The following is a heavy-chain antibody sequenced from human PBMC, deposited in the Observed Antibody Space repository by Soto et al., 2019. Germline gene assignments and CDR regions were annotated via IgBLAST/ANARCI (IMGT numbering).Heavy chain of an antibody. CDR1: GFTFSSYA. V-gene: IGHV3-23*01. CDR3: AKDAQDRMVRGVITDY. Sequence: GGSLRLSCAASGFTFSSYAMSWVRQAPGKGLEWVSAISGSGGSTYYADSVKGRFTISRDNSKNTLYLQMNSLRAEDTAVYYCAKDAQDRMVRGVITDYWGQGTLVTVSS. D-gene: IGHD3-10*01. CDR2: ISGSGGST. J-gene: IGHJ4*02.